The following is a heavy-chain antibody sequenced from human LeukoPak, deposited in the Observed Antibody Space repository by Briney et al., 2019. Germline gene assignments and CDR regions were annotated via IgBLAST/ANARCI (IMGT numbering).Heavy chain of an antibody. V-gene: IGHV3-7*01. J-gene: IGHJ4*02. CDR1: GFAFSAYW. CDR3: AAWGLHNY. D-gene: IGHD7-27*01. Sequence: PGGSLRLSCSASGFAFSAYWRSWVRQAPGKGPEWVANINLSGSSQYYVDSVKGRCTISRDNAKSSLYLQMNSLRVEDTAVYYCAAWGLHNYWGQGTLVTVSS. CDR2: INLSGSSQ.